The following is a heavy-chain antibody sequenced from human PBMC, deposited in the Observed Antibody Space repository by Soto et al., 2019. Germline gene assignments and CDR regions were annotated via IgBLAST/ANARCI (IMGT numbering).Heavy chain of an antibody. D-gene: IGHD3-16*01. CDR1: GGSISGHY. CDR3: ARGPYYDLIWNYYYMDV. Sequence: QVQLQESGPGLVKPSETLSLTCSVSGGSISGHYWSWVRQTPGKGLEWFGYIYYSGSTNYNPSLKSRVTISVDTSKNQFSLRLTSVTAADTAVYYCARGPYYDLIWNYYYMDVWGKGTTVTVSS. CDR2: IYYSGST. V-gene: IGHV4-59*08. J-gene: IGHJ6*03.